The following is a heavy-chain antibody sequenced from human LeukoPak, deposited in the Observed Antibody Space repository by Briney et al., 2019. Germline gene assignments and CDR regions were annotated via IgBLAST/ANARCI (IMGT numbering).Heavy chain of an antibody. V-gene: IGHV4-34*01. CDR1: GGSFSGYY. J-gene: IGHJ4*02. CDR2: INHSGST. CDR3: ASDSSGHWRFDY. Sequence: SETLSLTCAVYGGSFSGYYWSWIRQPPGKGLEWIGEINHSGSTNYNPSLKSRVTISVDTSKNQFSLKLSSATAADTAVYYCASDSSGHWRFDYWGQGTLVTVSS. D-gene: IGHD3-22*01.